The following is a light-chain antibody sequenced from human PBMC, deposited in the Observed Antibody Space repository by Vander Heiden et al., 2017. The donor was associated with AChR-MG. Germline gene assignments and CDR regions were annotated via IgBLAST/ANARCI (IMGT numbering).Light chain of an antibody. CDR1: QGSSSW. V-gene: IGKV1D-12*01. Sequence: DIQMTQSPSSVSASVGASVTITCRASQGSSSWVAWYQQKPGKATKLLIDAASSLQSGVPSRCSGSGSGTDFTLTSSSLQPEDVATYYCQQANRFPLTFGGGTKVEIK. J-gene: IGKJ4*01. CDR2: AAS. CDR3: QQANRFPLT.